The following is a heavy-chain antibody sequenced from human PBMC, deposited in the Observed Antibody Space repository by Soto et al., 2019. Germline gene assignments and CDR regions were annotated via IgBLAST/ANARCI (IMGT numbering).Heavy chain of an antibody. CDR3: AREVGYCSSTSCHYYYYYYMDV. V-gene: IGHV3-11*01. Sequence: PGGSLRLSCAASGFTFSDYYMSWIRQAPGKGLEWVSYISSSGSTIYYADSVKGRFTISRDNAKNSLYLQMNSLRAEDTAVYYCAREVGYCSSTSCHYYYYYYMDVWGKGTTVTVSS. J-gene: IGHJ6*03. CDR2: ISSSGSTI. D-gene: IGHD2-2*01. CDR1: GFTFSDYY.